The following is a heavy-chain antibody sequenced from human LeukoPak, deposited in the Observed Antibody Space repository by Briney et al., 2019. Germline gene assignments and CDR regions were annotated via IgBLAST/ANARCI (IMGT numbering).Heavy chain of an antibody. V-gene: IGHV3-23*01. D-gene: IGHD6-13*01. CDR2: ISGSGGST. J-gene: IGHJ6*02. CDR3: ANSKDSSSWLEYYYYYYGMDV. CDR1: GFTFSSYA. Sequence: GGSLRLSCAASGFTFSSYAMSWVRQAPGKGLEWVSAISGSGGSTYYADSVKGRFTISRDNSKNTLYLQMNSLRAEDTAVYYCANSKDSSSWLEYYYYYYGMDVWGQGTTVTVSS.